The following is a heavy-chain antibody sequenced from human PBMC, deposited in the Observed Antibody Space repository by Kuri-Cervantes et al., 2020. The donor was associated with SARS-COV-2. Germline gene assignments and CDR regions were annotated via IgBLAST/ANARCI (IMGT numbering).Heavy chain of an antibody. Sequence: ASVKVSCKASGYTFTGYDINWVRQAPGQGLEWVGWMNPKIDISGSVKKFQGRVTMTRDTSISTAYMELSRLRSDDTAVYYCARAGGISSGYYYRLDYWGQGTLVTVSS. CDR1: GYTFTGYD. CDR3: ARAGGISSGYYYRLDY. CDR2: MNPKIDIS. V-gene: IGHV1-8*01. D-gene: IGHD3-22*01. J-gene: IGHJ4*02.